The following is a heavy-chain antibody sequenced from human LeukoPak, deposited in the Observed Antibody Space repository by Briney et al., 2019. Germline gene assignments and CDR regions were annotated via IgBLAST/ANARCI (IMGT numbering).Heavy chain of an antibody. J-gene: IGHJ6*03. Sequence: SVTVSCNASGSTFSTYAISWVRPATGQGLEWMGGIIPIFGTAKSAKKFQGRVTLTADKSTSTAYMERSSLRSEDTAVYYCARGRRVGEFRRFASAFNYYMDVWGKGTTVTVSS. CDR1: GSTFSTYA. D-gene: IGHD3-10*01. CDR2: IIPIFGTA. V-gene: IGHV1-69*06. CDR3: ARGRRVGEFRRFASAFNYYMDV.